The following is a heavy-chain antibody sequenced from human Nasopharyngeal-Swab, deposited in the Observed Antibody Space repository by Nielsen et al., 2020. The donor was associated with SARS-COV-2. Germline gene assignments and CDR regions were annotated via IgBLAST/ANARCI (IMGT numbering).Heavy chain of an antibody. CDR3: ARGDFIAVAGTELFDY. CDR2: INPSGGST. CDR1: GYTFTSYY. D-gene: IGHD6-19*01. V-gene: IGHV1-46*01. Sequence: ASVKVSCKASGYTFTSYYMHWVRQAPGQGLEWMGIINPSGGSTSYAQKFQGRVTMTRDTSTGTVYMELSSLRSEDTAVYYCARGDFIAVAGTELFDYWGQGTLVTVSS. J-gene: IGHJ4*02.